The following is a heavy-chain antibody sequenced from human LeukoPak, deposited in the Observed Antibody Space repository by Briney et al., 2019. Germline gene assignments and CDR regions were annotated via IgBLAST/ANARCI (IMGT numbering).Heavy chain of an antibody. CDR2: IYYSGST. D-gene: IGHD6-19*01. J-gene: IGHJ4*02. CDR1: GGSISSYY. CDR3: ARRGIAVAEPFDY. V-gene: IGHV4-59*08. Sequence: SETLSLTCTVSGGSISSYYWSWIRQPPGKGLEWIGYIYYSGSTNYNPSLKSRVTISVDTSKNQFSLKLSSVTAADTAVYYCARRGIAVAEPFDYWGQGTLVTVSS.